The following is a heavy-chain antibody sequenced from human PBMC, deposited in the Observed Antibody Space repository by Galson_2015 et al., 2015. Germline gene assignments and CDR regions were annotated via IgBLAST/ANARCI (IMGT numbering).Heavy chain of an antibody. CDR1: GFTFSSYA. Sequence: SLRLSCAASGFTFSSYAMNWVRQAPGKGLEWVSSIIGSGGSTYYADSVRGRFTISRDNSKKTAYLQMNSLRAEDTAAYYCAKALGYCRGGSCFLGHYYAMDVWGQGTMVTVSS. D-gene: IGHD2-15*01. CDR2: IIGSGGST. J-gene: IGHJ6*02. V-gene: IGHV3-23*01. CDR3: AKALGYCRGGSCFLGHYYAMDV.